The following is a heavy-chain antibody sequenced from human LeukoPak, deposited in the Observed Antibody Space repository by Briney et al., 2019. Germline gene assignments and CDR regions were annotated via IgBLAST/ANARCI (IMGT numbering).Heavy chain of an antibody. V-gene: IGHV3-7*01. Sequence: QTGGSLRLSCAASGFTFSNYWMSWVRQAPGKGLEWVANIKQDGSEKYYVDSVKGRFTISRDNAKNPLYLQMNSLRAEDTAVYYCARALDSSSSRYQAFEYWGQGTLVTVSS. J-gene: IGHJ4*02. CDR2: IKQDGSEK. CDR1: GFTFSNYW. D-gene: IGHD2-2*01. CDR3: ARALDSSSSRYQAFEY.